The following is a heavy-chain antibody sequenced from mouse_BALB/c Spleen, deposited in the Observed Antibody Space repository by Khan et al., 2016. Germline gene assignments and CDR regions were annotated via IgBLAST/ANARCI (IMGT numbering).Heavy chain of an antibody. CDR1: GFSLTSYG. J-gene: IGHJ4*01. D-gene: IGHD3-3*01. Sequence: QVQLKQSGPGLVAPSQSLSITCTVPGFSLTSYGVHWVRQPPGKGLEWLGVIWAGGSTNYNSALMSRLSISKDNSKSQVFLKLISLQTDDTSMYYWARKGPMDDWGQGTSVTVSS. CDR3: ARKGPMDD. V-gene: IGHV2-9*02. CDR2: IWAGGST.